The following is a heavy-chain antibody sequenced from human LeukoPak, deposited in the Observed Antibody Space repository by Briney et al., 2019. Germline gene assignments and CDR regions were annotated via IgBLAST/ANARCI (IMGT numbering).Heavy chain of an antibody. D-gene: IGHD1-14*01. CDR2: INPNSGAT. V-gene: IGHV1-2*02. CDR1: GYTFTGYH. Sequence: GASVKVSCKASGYTFTGYHMHWVRQAPGQGLEWMEWINPNSGATDYAQKFQGRVTMTRDTSTSTAYMELSRLRSDDTAVYYCARLNGNHFDYWGQGTLVTVSS. CDR3: ARLNGNHFDY. J-gene: IGHJ4*02.